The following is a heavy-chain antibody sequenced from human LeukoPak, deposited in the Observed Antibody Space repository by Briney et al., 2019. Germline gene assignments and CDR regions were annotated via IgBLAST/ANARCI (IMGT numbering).Heavy chain of an antibody. V-gene: IGHV4-39*07. Sequence: SETLSLTCTVSGGSISTSNYYWGWIRQPPGKGLEWIGNIFYSGSTYYSPSLRSRVTISLDTSRNQFSLKLSSVTAADTAVYYCARDRAYWFGELYVWGKGTTVTISS. CDR3: ARDRAYWFGELYV. D-gene: IGHD3-10*01. CDR1: GGSISTSNYY. J-gene: IGHJ6*04. CDR2: IFYSGST.